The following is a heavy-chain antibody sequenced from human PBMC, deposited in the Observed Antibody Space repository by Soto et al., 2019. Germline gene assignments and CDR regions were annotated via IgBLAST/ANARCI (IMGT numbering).Heavy chain of an antibody. CDR3: ARTIQLGLFDH. J-gene: IGHJ4*02. Sequence: PGGSLRLSCAASGFTFSSYWMHWVRQAPGKGLVWVSRINSDGSSTSYADSVKGRFTISRDNAKNTLYLQMNSLRAEDTAVYYCARTIQLGLFDHWGQGTLVTVSS. CDR1: GFTFSSYW. V-gene: IGHV3-74*01. CDR2: INSDGSST. D-gene: IGHD5-18*01.